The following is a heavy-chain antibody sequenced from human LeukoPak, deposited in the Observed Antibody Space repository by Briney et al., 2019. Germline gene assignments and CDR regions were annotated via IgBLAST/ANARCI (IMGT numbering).Heavy chain of an antibody. D-gene: IGHD3-3*01. J-gene: IGHJ4*02. CDR2: INPNSGGT. CDR1: GYTFTGYY. Sequence: ASVNVSCKASGYTFTGYYMHWVRQAPGQGLEWMGWINPNSGGTNYAQKFQGRVTMTRDTSISTAYMELSRLRSDDTAVYYCARLTIFGVVTRYYFDYWGQGTLVTVSS. CDR3: ARLTIFGVVTRYYFDY. V-gene: IGHV1-2*02.